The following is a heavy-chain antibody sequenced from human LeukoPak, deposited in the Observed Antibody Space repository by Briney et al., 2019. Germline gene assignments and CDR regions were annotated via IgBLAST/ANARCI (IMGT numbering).Heavy chain of an antibody. V-gene: IGHV3-48*01. J-gene: IGHJ5*02. CDR3: AKDPLKYDYVWGSYSSSFDP. Sequence: PGGSLRLSCAASGFTFSSYSMNWVRQALGKGLEWVSYISSSSSTIYYADSVKGRFTISRDNAKNSLYLQMNSLRAEDTAVYYCAKDPLKYDYVWGSYSSSFDPWGQGTLVTVSS. CDR1: GFTFSSYS. D-gene: IGHD3-16*01. CDR2: ISSSSSTI.